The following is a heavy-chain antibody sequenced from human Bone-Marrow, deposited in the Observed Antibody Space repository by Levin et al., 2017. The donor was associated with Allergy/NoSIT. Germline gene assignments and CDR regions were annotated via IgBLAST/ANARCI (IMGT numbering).Heavy chain of an antibody. J-gene: IGHJ4*02. CDR2: IVPIFGTT. Sequence: ASVKVSCKASGGIFSTYVISWVRQAPGQGLEWVGGIVPIFGTTHNAQKLQGRITITADKSTSTAYMELRGLGSEDTAVHYCAGSSSGTGHFDSWGQGTLVTVSS. CDR3: AGSSSGTGHFDS. V-gene: IGHV1-69*06. D-gene: IGHD3/OR15-3a*01. CDR1: GGIFSTYV.